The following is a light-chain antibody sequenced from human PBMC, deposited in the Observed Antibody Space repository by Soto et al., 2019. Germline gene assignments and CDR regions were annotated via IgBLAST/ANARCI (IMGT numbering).Light chain of an antibody. V-gene: IGLV2-14*01. Sequence: QSALTQPASVSGSPGQSITISCTVTSSDVGGYNYVSWYQQHPGKAPKLMIYDVSNRPSGVSNRFSGSKSGNTASLTISGLQAEDEADYYCCSYPSSSPHGVFGGGTKLTVL. CDR2: DVS. CDR1: SSDVGGYNY. J-gene: IGLJ2*01. CDR3: CSYPSSSPHGV.